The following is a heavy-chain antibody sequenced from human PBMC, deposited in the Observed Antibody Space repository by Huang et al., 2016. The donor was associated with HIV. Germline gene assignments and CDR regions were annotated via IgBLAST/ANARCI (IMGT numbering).Heavy chain of an antibody. CDR1: GFIFSNFA. D-gene: IGHD2-15*01. V-gene: IGHV3-30*04. J-gene: IGHJ5*02. Sequence: QVQLVESGGGVVQPGTSLRLSCAASGFIFSNFAMHWVRQAPGKGLEWVAVISYYGRSDRYSDSAKGRFTISRDNDKNTLSLEMNRLRQDDTAVYDCAKESRWFSDFDQWGQGTLVTVSS. CDR2: ISYYGRSD. CDR3: AKESRWFSDFDQ.